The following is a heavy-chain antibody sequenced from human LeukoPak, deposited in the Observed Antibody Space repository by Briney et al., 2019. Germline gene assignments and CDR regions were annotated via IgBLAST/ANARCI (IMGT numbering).Heavy chain of an antibody. J-gene: IGHJ5*02. D-gene: IGHD3-16*02. V-gene: IGHV4-30-2*01. CDR1: GGSISSGGYS. Sequence: PSQTLFLTCAVSGGSISSGGYSWSWIRQPPGKGLECIGYIYHSGSTYYNPSLKSRVTISVDRFKNQFSLKLSSVTAADTAVYYCAREFKLSFDPWGQGTLVTVSS. CDR2: IYHSGST. CDR3: AREFKLSFDP.